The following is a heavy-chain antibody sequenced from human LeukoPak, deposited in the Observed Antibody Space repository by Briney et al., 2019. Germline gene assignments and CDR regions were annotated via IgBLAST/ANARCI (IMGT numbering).Heavy chain of an antibody. Sequence: GGSLRLSCAASGFTFSSYAMSWVRQAPGKGLEWVSTISNSDGKTYYADSVKGRFTISRDNSKNTLYVQMNSLRAEDTAVYYCARHRTASDYWGQGTLVTVSS. D-gene: IGHD3-16*02. CDR2: ISNSDGKT. CDR3: ARHRTASDY. V-gene: IGHV3-23*01. J-gene: IGHJ4*02. CDR1: GFTFSSYA.